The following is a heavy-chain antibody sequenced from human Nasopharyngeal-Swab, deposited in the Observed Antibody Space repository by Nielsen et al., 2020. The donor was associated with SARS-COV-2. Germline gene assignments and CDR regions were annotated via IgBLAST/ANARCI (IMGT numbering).Heavy chain of an antibody. D-gene: IGHD5-12*01. V-gene: IGHV3-23*01. CDR3: AKDRDSGDDSDDYYHYYGMDV. CDR2: ISGSDHTT. J-gene: IGHJ6*02. CDR1: GFTFRSYA. Sequence: GESLKISCAASGFTFRSYAISWVRKAPGKGLGWVPVISGSDHTTYYADSVKGRFTISRDNSKNTVNLQMNSLRVEDTAIYYCAKDRDSGDDSDDYYHYYGMDVWGQGTTVTVFS.